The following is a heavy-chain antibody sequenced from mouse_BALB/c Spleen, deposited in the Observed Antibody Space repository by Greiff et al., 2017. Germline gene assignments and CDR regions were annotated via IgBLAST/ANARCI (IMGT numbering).Heavy chain of an antibody. V-gene: IGHV5-6*01. CDR2: ISSGGSYT. J-gene: IGHJ4*01. CDR3: ARPYDYDGSYAMDY. Sequence: DVQLVESGGDLVKPGGSLKLSCAASGFTFSSYGMSWVRQTPDKRLEWVATISSGGSYTYYPDSVKGRFTISRDNAKNTLYLQMSSLKSEDTAMYYCARPYDYDGSYAMDYWGQGTSVTVSS. D-gene: IGHD2-4*01. CDR1: GFTFSSYG.